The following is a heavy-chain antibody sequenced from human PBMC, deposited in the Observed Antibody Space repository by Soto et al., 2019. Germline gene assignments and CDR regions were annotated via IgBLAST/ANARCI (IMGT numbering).Heavy chain of an antibody. CDR1: TFVFSVYS. V-gene: IGHV3-30-3*01. Sequence: QVQLVESGGGVVQSERSLRLSCTTSTFVFSVYSLHWVRQAPGKGLEWVALISHDGANKYYADSVRGRFTISRDNAKNSVYLQMSSLRAEDTAIYYCARDIRGANWGQGTLVIVSS. CDR2: ISHDGANK. D-gene: IGHD3-10*01. J-gene: IGHJ4*02. CDR3: ARDIRGAN.